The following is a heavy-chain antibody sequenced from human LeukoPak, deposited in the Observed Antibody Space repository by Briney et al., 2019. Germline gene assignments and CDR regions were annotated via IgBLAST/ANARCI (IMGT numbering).Heavy chain of an antibody. CDR1: GGSFSCYY. J-gene: IGHJ3*02. CDR2: INHSGST. Sequence: SETLSLTCAVYGGSFSCYYWSWIRQPPGKGLEWIGEINHSGSTNYNPSLKSRVTISVDTSNNQFSLKLSSVTAADTAVYYCARARIAAAEPHGAFDIWGQGTMVTVSS. D-gene: IGHD6-13*01. V-gene: IGHV4-34*01. CDR3: ARARIAAAEPHGAFDI.